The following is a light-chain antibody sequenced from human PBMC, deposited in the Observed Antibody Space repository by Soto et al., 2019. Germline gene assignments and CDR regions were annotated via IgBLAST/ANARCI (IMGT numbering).Light chain of an antibody. J-gene: IGLJ1*01. CDR2: EVA. Sequence: QSALTQPASVSGSPGQTITISCTGTSSDIGGYDVVSWYQQHPGKAPKLLIYEVAKRPSGVSNRFSGSKSGNTASLTISGLQAEDEADYYCSSYTISNTLPFVFGTGTKLTVL. CDR3: SSYTISNTLPFV. V-gene: IGLV2-14*02. CDR1: SSDIGGYDV.